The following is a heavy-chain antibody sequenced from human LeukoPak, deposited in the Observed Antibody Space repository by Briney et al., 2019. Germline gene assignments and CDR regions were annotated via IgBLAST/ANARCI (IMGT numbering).Heavy chain of an antibody. CDR1: GFTFSSYA. CDR3: AKDPFVFESGSYLIDY. V-gene: IGHV3-23*01. D-gene: IGHD1-26*01. CDR2: ISTSGGST. J-gene: IGHJ4*02. Sequence: GESLRLSCAASGFTFSSYAMSWVRQAPGKGLEWVSGISTSGGSTYYTDSVKGRFTISRDNSKKTLYLQMNSLRAEDTAVYYCAKDPFVFESGSYLIDYWGQGTLVTVSS.